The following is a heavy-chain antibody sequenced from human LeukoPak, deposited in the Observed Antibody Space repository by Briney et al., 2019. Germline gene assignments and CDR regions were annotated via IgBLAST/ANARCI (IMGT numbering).Heavy chain of an antibody. D-gene: IGHD6-13*01. Sequence: GGSLRLSCAASGFTFSSYDMHWVRQATGKGLEWVSAIGTAGDTYYPGSVKGRFTISRENAENSLYLQMNSLRAGDTAAYYCARGPGYSSSRYEWWFDPWGQGTLVTVSS. V-gene: IGHV3-13*01. CDR1: GFTFSSYD. CDR3: ARGPGYSSSRYEWWFDP. J-gene: IGHJ5*02. CDR2: IGTAGDT.